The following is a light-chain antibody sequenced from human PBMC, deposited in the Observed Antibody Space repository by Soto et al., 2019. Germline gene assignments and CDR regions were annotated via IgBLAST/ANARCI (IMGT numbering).Light chain of an antibody. V-gene: IGLV1-47*02. Sequence: VLAQPPSASGTPGQRVTISCSGSTSNVGSNLASWYQQLPGSAPKLLIYNDYERPSGVPDRFSGSKSGTSASLGISGLRSEDEADYFCAVWDDSLSGVVFGGGTKLTVL. CDR2: NDY. CDR1: TSNVGSNL. J-gene: IGLJ2*01. CDR3: AVWDDSLSGVV.